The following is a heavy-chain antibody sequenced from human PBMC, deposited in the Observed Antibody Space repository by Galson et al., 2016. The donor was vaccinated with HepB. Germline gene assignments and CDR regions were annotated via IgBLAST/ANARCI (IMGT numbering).Heavy chain of an antibody. Sequence: ETLSLTCTVSGGSISSYYWSWIRQPPGKGLEWIGYIYYSGSTNYNPSLKSRLTISVDTSQNQFSLKLSPVTAADTAVYYCARLASYGMDVWGQGTTVTVS. V-gene: IGHV4-59*01. CDR2: IYYSGST. CDR1: GGSISSYY. CDR3: ARLASYGMDV. J-gene: IGHJ6*02.